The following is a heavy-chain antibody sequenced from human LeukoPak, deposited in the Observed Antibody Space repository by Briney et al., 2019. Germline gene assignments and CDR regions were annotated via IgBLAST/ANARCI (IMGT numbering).Heavy chain of an antibody. D-gene: IGHD3-10*01. CDR3: ARDDGDYFDY. CDR1: GFTFSSYS. V-gene: IGHV3-21*01. CDR2: ISSSSSYI. J-gene: IGHJ4*02. Sequence: GGSLRLSCAASGFTFSSYSMSWGRQAPGKGLEWVSSISSSSSYIYYADSVQGRFTISRDNAKNSLYLQMNSLRAEDTAVYYCARDDGDYFDYWGQGTLVTVSS.